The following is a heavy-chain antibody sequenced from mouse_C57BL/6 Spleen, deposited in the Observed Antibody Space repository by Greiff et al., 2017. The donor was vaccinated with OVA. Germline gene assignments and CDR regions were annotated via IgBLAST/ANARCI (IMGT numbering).Heavy chain of an antibody. CDR3: ALDRRRGMDY. CDR2: IDPSDSYT. Sequence: QVQLKQPGAELVRPGTSVKLSCKASGYTFTSYWMHWVKQRPGQGLEWIGVIDPSDSYTNYNQKFKGKATLTVDTSSSTAYMQLSSLTSEDSAVYYCALDRRRGMDYWGQGTSVTVSS. CDR1: GYTFTSYW. J-gene: IGHJ4*01. V-gene: IGHV1-59*01.